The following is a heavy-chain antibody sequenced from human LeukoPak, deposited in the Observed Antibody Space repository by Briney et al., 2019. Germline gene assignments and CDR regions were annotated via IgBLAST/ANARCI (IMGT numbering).Heavy chain of an antibody. D-gene: IGHD3-10*01. CDR2: INPNSGGT. CDR3: ARDNLLWFGDYNWFDP. J-gene: IGHJ5*02. V-gene: IGHV1-2*02. Sequence: VASVKVSCKASGYTFTGYYMHWVRQAPGQGLEWMGWINPNSGGTNYAQKLQGRVTMTTDTSTSTAYMELRSLRSDDTAVYYCARDNLLWFGDYNWFDPWGQGTLVTVSS. CDR1: GYTFTGYY.